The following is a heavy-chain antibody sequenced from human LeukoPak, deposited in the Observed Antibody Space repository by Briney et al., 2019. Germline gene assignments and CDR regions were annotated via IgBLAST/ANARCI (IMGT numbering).Heavy chain of an antibody. D-gene: IGHD5-18*01. Sequence: KRSETLALTGPVPGGPISSYYWSGIRQPPGKGLEGIGYIYYSGSTNYNPSLKSRVTISVDTSKNQFSLKLSSVTAADTAVYYCARLVDTAMVTPDYFDYWGQGTLVTVSS. V-gene: IGHV4-59*01. CDR2: IYYSGST. CDR3: ARLVDTAMVTPDYFDY. CDR1: GGPISSYY. J-gene: IGHJ4*02.